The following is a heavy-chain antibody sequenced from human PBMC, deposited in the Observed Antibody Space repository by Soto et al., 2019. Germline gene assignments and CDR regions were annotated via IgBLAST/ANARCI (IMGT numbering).Heavy chain of an antibody. CDR2: TIPIFGTA. CDR3: ARDNPPYCSGGSCLFD. Sequence: QVQLVQSGAEVKKPGSSVKVSCKASGGTFSSYAISRVRQAPGQGLEWMGGTIPIFGTANYAQKFQGRVTITADESTSTAYMELSSLRSEDTAVYYCARDNPPYCSGGSCLFDWGQGTLVTVSS. D-gene: IGHD2-15*01. J-gene: IGHJ4*02. CDR1: GGTFSSYA. V-gene: IGHV1-69*01.